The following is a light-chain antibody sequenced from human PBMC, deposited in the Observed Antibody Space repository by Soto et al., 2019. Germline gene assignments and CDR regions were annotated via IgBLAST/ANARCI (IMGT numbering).Light chain of an antibody. Sequence: QSVLTQPASVSGSPGQSITISCTGTSSDVGGYNYVSWYQQHPGKAPKLMIYEVCNRPSGVSNRFSGSKSGNTASLTISGLQAEDEADYYCSSYTSSSTLVVFGGGTKVTVL. CDR1: SSDVGGYNY. V-gene: IGLV2-14*01. CDR3: SSYTSSSTLVV. CDR2: EVC. J-gene: IGLJ2*01.